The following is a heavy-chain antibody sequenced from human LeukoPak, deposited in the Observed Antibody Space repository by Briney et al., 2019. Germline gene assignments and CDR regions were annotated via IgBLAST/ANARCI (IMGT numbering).Heavy chain of an antibody. V-gene: IGHV3-7*01. CDR2: IKQDGGEK. CDR1: GFTFENYW. CDR3: ARDSAGNDY. J-gene: IGHJ4*02. Sequence: GGSLRLSCAASGFTFENYWMGWVRQAPGKGLEWVANIKQDGGEKYYVDSVKGRFTISRDNAKNSLYLQMNSLRAEDTAMYYCARDSAGNDYWGQGTLVTVSS. D-gene: IGHD6-13*01.